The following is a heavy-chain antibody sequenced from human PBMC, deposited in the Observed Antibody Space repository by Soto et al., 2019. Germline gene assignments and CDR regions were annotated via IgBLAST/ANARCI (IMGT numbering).Heavy chain of an antibody. CDR2: IWYDGSNK. V-gene: IGHV3-33*01. J-gene: IGHJ4*02. Sequence: QVQLVESGGGVVQPGRSLRLSCAASGFTFSSYGMHWVRQAPGKGLEWVAVIWYDGSNKYYADSVKGRFTISRDNSKNTLYLQMNSLRAEDTAVYYCARDHRRRDGYNYEPYYWGQGTLVTVSS. CDR1: GFTFSSYG. D-gene: IGHD5-12*01. CDR3: ARDHRRRDGYNYEPYY.